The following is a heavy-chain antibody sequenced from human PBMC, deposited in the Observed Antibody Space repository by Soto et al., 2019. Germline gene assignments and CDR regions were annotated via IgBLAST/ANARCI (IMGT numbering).Heavy chain of an antibody. J-gene: IGHJ5*02. CDR3: ARATADIVATIPWFDP. CDR2: ISAYNGNT. CDR1: GYTFTSYG. Sequence: QVQLVQSGAEVKKPGASVKVSCKASGYTFTSYGISWVRQAPGQGLEWMGWISAYNGNTNYAQKLQGRVTMTTDTYTSTAYMELRSLRSDDTAVYYCARATADIVATIPWFDPWGQGTLVTVSS. D-gene: IGHD5-12*01. V-gene: IGHV1-18*01.